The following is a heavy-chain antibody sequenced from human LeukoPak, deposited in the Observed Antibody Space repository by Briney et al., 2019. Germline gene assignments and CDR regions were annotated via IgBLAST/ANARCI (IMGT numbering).Heavy chain of an antibody. CDR1: GFTFSSYG. V-gene: IGHV3-23*01. CDR3: AKDPPRYYYDSSGQVDAFDI. CDR2: IGATGGST. Sequence: GGSLRLSCAASGFTFSSYGITWVRQAPGKGLEWVSTIGATGGSTYYADSVKGRFTISRDNSKDTLYLQMNSLRAEDTAVYYCAKDPPRYYYDSSGQVDAFDIWGQGTMVTVSS. D-gene: IGHD3-22*01. J-gene: IGHJ3*02.